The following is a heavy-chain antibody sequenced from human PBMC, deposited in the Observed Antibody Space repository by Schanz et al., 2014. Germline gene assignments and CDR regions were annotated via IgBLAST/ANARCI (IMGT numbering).Heavy chain of an antibody. D-gene: IGHD2-2*01. CDR2: INGDGSST. V-gene: IGHV3-74*02. CDR1: GFTFSSFS. CDR3: ARSTSMYFLQ. J-gene: IGHJ1*01. Sequence: EVQLVESGGGLVQPGGSLRLSCAASGFTFSSFSMNWVRQPPGKGPVWVSRINGDGSSTLYADSVKGRFTISRDNAKNTLYLQMNSLRAEDTAVYYCARSTSMYFLQWGQGTLVTVSS.